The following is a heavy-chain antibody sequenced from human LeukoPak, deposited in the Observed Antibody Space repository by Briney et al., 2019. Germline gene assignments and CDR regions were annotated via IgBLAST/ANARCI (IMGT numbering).Heavy chain of an antibody. CDR1: GFTFDDYA. Sequence: LSGGSLRLSCAASGFTFDDYAIHWVRQAPGKGLEWVSLISGDGGSTHYTDSVKGRFTISRDNSRNSLYMQMNSLRTEDTALYYCVKGQEVVYAPTFDYWGQGTLVTVSS. V-gene: IGHV3-43*02. CDR3: VKGQEVVYAPTFDY. J-gene: IGHJ4*02. CDR2: ISGDGGST. D-gene: IGHD2-8*02.